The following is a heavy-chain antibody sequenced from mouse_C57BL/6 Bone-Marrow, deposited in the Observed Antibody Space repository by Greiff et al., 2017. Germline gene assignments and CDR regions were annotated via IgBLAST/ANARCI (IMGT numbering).Heavy chain of an antibody. Sequence: VQLQQPGAELVKPGASVKLSCKASGYTFTSYWMHWVKQRPGQGLEWIGMIHPNSGSTNYNEKFKSKATLTVDKSSSTSYMQLSSLTSEDSAVYYWARKGGAWFAYWGQGTLVTVSA. CDR2: IHPNSGST. V-gene: IGHV1-64*01. CDR3: ARKGGAWFAY. CDR1: GYTFTSYW. J-gene: IGHJ3*01.